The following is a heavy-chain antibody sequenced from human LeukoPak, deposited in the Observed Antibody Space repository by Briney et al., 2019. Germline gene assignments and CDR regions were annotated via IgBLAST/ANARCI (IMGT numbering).Heavy chain of an antibody. J-gene: IGHJ4*02. V-gene: IGHV3-23*01. CDR3: AKALYGGFNY. Sequence: GGSLRLSCAASGFTFSSYAMSWVRQAPGRGLEWVSGISGSGDNTYYADSVKGRFTVSRDNSKNTLYLQMNSLRAEDTAVYYCAKALYGGFNYWGQGTLVTVSS. CDR2: ISGSGDNT. CDR1: GFTFSSYA. D-gene: IGHD4-23*01.